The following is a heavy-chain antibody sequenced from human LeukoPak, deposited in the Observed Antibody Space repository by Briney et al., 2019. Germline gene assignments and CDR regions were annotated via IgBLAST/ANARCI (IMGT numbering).Heavy chain of an antibody. Sequence: ASVKVSCKASGYTFTNYYMHWVRQAPGQGLEWMGVIIPSGGSTIYAQKFQGRVTMTRDTSTSTVYMELSSLRSEDTAVYYCARELYPYSSDYDYWGQGTLVTVSS. V-gene: IGHV1-46*01. CDR2: IIPSGGST. D-gene: IGHD6-19*01. J-gene: IGHJ4*02. CDR1: GYTFTNYY. CDR3: ARELYPYSSDYDY.